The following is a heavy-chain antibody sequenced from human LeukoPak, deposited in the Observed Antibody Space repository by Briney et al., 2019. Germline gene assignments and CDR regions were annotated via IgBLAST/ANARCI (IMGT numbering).Heavy chain of an antibody. CDR3: ASNDTKTATDTFY. D-gene: IGHD6-13*01. CDR2: INHSGST. CDR1: GGSFSGYY. Sequence: PSETLSLTCAVYGGSFSGYYWSWIRQSPGKGLEWIGEINHSGSTNYNPSLKSRVAISVDTSKNQFSLKLTSVTVADTAVYYCASNDTKTATDTFYWRQGTLVIVSS. J-gene: IGHJ4*02. V-gene: IGHV4-34*01.